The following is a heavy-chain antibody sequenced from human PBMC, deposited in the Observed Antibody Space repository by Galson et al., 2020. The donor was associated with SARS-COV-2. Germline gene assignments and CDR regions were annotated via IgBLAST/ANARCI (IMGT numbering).Heavy chain of an antibody. CDR3: ARESYDSGWFDY. V-gene: IGHV3-7*03. CDR2: IKQDGSDK. CDR1: GFSFSSYW. J-gene: IGHJ4*02. Sequence: GESLKISSAASGFSFSSYWMTWVRQAPGKGLEWVANIKQDGSDKYYVDSVKGRFTISRDNAKNSLYLHMNSLRAEDTAVYYCARESYDSGWFDYWGQGTLVTVCS. D-gene: IGHD6-19*01.